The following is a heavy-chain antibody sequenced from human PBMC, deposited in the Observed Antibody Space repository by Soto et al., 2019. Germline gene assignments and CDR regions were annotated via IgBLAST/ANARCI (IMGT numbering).Heavy chain of an antibody. CDR1: GGSISSYY. Sequence: QVQLQESGPGLVKPSETLSLTCTVSGGSISSYYWSWIRQPPGKGLEWIGYIYYSGSTNYNPSLKSRVTISVATSKNQFSLKLSSVTAADTAVYYCARGGDIVVVPAAPYYYMDVWGKGTTVTVSS. CDR3: ARGGDIVVVPAAPYYYMDV. D-gene: IGHD2-2*01. J-gene: IGHJ6*03. CDR2: IYYSGST. V-gene: IGHV4-59*01.